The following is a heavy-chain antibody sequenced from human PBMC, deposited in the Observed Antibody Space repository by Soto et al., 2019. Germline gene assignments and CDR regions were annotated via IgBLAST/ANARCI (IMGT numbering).Heavy chain of an antibody. CDR1: GFTFSSYW. CDR2: INSDGSRT. CDR3: ARGDCDYYDGNGYLGRH. Sequence: EVQLVESGGGIVQPGGSLRLSCAASGFTFSSYWMHWVRQAPGKGLVWVSRINSDGSRTSNADSAKGRFTISRDNAKKPVYPQNNSLGAEDTAGDFWARGDCDYYDGNGYLGRHWGQGTLVTVSS. J-gene: IGHJ4*02. D-gene: IGHD3-22*01. V-gene: IGHV3-74*01.